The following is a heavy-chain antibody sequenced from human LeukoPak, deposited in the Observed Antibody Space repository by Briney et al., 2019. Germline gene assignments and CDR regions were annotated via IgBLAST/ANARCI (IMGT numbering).Heavy chain of an antibody. V-gene: IGHV3-23*01. CDR1: GFTFSGYG. Sequence: PGRSLRLSCAASGFTFSGYGMHWVRQAPGKGLEWVSAISGSGGSTYYADSVKGRFTISRDNSKNTLYLQMNSLRAEDTAVYYCAKGPDNYDFWSGYYGYWGQGTLGTVSS. CDR3: AKGPDNYDFWSGYYGY. CDR2: ISGSGGST. D-gene: IGHD3-3*01. J-gene: IGHJ4*02.